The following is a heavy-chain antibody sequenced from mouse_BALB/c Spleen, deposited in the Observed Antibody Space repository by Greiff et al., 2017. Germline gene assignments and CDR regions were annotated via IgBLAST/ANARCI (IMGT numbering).Heavy chain of an antibody. CDR3: AKKGATDYAMDY. CDR1: GFSLTSYG. Sequence: VQGVESGPSLVQPSQSLSITCTVSGFSLTSYGVHWVRQSPGKGLEWLGVIWRGGSTDYNAAFMSRLSITKDNSKSQVFFKMNSLQADDTAIYYCAKKGATDYAMDYWGQGTSVTVSS. V-gene: IGHV2-5-1*01. J-gene: IGHJ4*01. CDR2: IWRGGST.